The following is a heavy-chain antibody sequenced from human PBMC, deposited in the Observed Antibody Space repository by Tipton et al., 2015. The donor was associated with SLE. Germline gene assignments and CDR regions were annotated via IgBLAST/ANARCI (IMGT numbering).Heavy chain of an antibody. CDR3: ARGVGYEDL. J-gene: IGHJ5*02. Sequence: TLSLTCTVSGGSISSYYWSWIRQPPGKGLEWIGYVYYSGSTTYNPSLKSRVTISRDPSKNQFSLKLSSVTAADTAVYYCARGVGYEDLWGQGTLVTVSA. V-gene: IGHV4-59*01. D-gene: IGHD5-12*01. CDR2: VYYSGST. CDR1: GGSISSYY.